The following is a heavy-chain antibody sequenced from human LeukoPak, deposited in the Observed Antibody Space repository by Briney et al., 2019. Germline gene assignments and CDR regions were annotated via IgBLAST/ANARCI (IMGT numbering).Heavy chain of an antibody. CDR3: ARHAGGIAAGTRPFDY. D-gene: IGHD6-13*01. V-gene: IGHV4-39*01. J-gene: IGHJ4*02. Sequence: SETLSLTCTVSGASFSSSTYYWGWIRQPPGKGLEWIGSIYYSGSTYYNPSLKSRVTMSVDTSKDQFSLKLSSVTAADTAVYYCARHAGGIAAGTRPFDYWGQGTLVTVSS. CDR1: GASFSSSTYY. CDR2: IYYSGST.